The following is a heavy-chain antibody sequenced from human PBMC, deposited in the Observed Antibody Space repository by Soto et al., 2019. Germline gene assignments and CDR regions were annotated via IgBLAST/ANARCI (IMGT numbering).Heavy chain of an antibody. V-gene: IGHV3-66*01. J-gene: IGHJ6*03. Sequence: GGSLRLSCAASGVTVSSNYMSWVRQAPGKGLEWVSVIYSGGSTYYADSVKGRFTISRDNSKNTLYLQMNSLRAEDTAVYYCARERSGIVTGWYYYYMDVWGKGTTVTVSS. CDR1: GVTVSSNY. CDR2: IYSGGST. CDR3: ARERSGIVTGWYYYYMDV. D-gene: IGHD1-26*01.